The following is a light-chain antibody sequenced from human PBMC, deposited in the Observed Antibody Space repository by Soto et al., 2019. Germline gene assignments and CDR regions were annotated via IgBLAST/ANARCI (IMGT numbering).Light chain of an antibody. CDR2: GAS. CDR3: QQYGSSWT. V-gene: IGKV3-20*01. Sequence: EIVLTQSPGTLSMSPGERATLSCRASQTVRGSQLSWFQQKPGQAPRLLIYGASSRATGIPDRFSGSGSGTDFTLTISRLEPEDFAEYYCQQYGSSWTFGQGTKVEIK. J-gene: IGKJ1*01. CDR1: QTVRGSQ.